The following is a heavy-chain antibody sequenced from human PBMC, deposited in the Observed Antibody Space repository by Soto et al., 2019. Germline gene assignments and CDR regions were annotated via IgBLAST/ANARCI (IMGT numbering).Heavy chain of an antibody. Sequence: SGFTFSSHGMSWVRQAPGRGLEWVAGMGGGGGTIYYADSVKGRFTISRDNSKNTLYLQMNSLRAEDTAVYYCARDRLPRYSGSYHFVYWGQGTLVTVSS. CDR1: GFTFSSHG. J-gene: IGHJ4*02. CDR3: ARDRLPRYSGSYHFVY. CDR2: MGGGGGTI. V-gene: IGHV3-23*01. D-gene: IGHD1-26*01.